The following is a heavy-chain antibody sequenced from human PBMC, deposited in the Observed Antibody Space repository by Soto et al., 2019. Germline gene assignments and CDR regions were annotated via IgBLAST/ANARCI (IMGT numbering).Heavy chain of an antibody. Sequence: LRLSCAPSGFAFSSYAMSWVSQAPGKGLEWVPAIRGSGGSTYYADSVKGRFTISRDNSKNTLYLQMNSMRAEDTALYYCAEVMGDSSSLGEHYFDYWGQGTLVTVSS. CDR1: GFAFSSYA. CDR2: IRGSGGST. J-gene: IGHJ4*02. V-gene: IGHV3-23*01. D-gene: IGHD3-22*01. CDR3: AEVMGDSSSLGEHYFDY.